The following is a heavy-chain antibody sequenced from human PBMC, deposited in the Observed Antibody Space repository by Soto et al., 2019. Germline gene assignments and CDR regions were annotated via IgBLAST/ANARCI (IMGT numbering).Heavy chain of an antibody. CDR3: ARVIGLHYIDP. J-gene: IGHJ5*02. D-gene: IGHD2-15*01. CDR1: GYTFTTYA. V-gene: IGHV1-3*01. Sequence: ASVKVSCKASGYTFTTYAIHWVRQAPGQRLEWMGWINAGNGNTKYSQKFQGRVTITRDTSASTAYMELSSLRSEDTAVYYCARVIGLHYIDPWGQGTLVTVSS. CDR2: INAGNGNT.